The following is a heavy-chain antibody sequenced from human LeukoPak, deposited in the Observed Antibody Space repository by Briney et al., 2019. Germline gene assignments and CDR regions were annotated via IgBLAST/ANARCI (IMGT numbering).Heavy chain of an antibody. V-gene: IGHV1-69*13. Sequence: GASVKVSCKASGGTFSSYAISWVRQAPGQGLEWMGGIIPIFGTANYAQKFQGRVTITADESTSTAYMELSSLRSEDTAVYYCARDQGGYCSGGSCYSSWFDTWGQGTLVTVSS. D-gene: IGHD2-15*01. J-gene: IGHJ5*02. CDR3: ARDQGGYCSGGSCYSSWFDT. CDR1: GGTFSSYA. CDR2: IIPIFGTA.